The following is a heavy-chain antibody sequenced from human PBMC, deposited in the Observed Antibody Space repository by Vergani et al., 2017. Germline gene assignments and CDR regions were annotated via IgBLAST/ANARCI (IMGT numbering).Heavy chain of an antibody. CDR1: GFTFRSYH. Sequence: EVQLLESGGDLVQPGGSLRLSCAASGFTFRSYHMSWVRQAPGKGLEWVSSISSSDSRTYYADSVRGRVTISRDNSKNTVYLQMDDLRAEDTAVYYCAKDLSVVEAADDFRGQGTLVTVSS. J-gene: IGHJ4*02. V-gene: IGHV3-23*01. D-gene: IGHD6-13*01. CDR2: ISSSDSRT. CDR3: AKDLSVVEAADDF.